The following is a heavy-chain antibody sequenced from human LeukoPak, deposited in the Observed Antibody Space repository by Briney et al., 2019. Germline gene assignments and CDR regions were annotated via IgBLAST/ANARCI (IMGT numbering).Heavy chain of an antibody. V-gene: IGHV1-2*02. J-gene: IGHJ5*02. CDR2: INPNSGVT. CDR3: ARGAGWFDP. Sequence: GASVKVSCKASGYTFSGFYIHWVRQAPGQGLEWMGWINPNSGVTNYAQKFQGRVTMTRDTSISTAYMELSRLRSDDTAVYYCARGAGWFDPWGQGTLVTVSS. CDR1: GYTFSGFY.